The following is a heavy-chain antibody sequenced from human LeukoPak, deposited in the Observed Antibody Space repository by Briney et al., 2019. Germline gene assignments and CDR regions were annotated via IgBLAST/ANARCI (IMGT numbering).Heavy chain of an antibody. D-gene: IGHD6-19*01. Sequence: PGGSLRLSCAASGFTFSTHAMTWVRQAPGKGLEWVSAITGSGGSTYYADSVKGRFTISRDNSKNTLYLQMNSQRAEDTAVYYCAKLGGVAGNFYLHYWGQGTLVSVSS. CDR3: AKLGGVAGNFYLHY. CDR2: ITGSGGST. V-gene: IGHV3-23*01. J-gene: IGHJ4*02. CDR1: GFTFSTHA.